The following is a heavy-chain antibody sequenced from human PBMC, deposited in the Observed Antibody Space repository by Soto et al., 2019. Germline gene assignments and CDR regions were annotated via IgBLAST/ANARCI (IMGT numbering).Heavy chain of an antibody. V-gene: IGHV3-23*01. D-gene: IGHD7-27*01. CDR3: AKEVSLGSTVGLGY. Sequence: PGGSLRLSCAASGFTFSIFAMSWVRQSPGKGLEWVSTISGSGGSTYYADAVKGRFSISRDNSMGTLYLQMKSLRVEDTVIYYCAKEVSLGSTVGLGYWGQGTLVTVSS. CDR2: ISGSGGST. CDR1: GFTFSIFA. J-gene: IGHJ4*02.